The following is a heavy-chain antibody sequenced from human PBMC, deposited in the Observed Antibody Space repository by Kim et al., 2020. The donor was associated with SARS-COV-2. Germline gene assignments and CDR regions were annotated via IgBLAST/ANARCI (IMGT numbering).Heavy chain of an antibody. CDR1: GGSISSYY. V-gene: IGHV4-59*01. CDR3: ARVALGYCSSTRCHKGFDP. D-gene: IGHD2-2*03. J-gene: IGHJ5*02. Sequence: SETLSLTCTVSGGSISSYYWSWIRQPPGKGLVWIVYLFYSLSPHYYPSLKLRVTISVYTSKKQSSLKLSSVSAADTAVYYCARVALGYCSSTRCHKGFDPWGQGTLVTVSS. CDR2: LFYSLSP.